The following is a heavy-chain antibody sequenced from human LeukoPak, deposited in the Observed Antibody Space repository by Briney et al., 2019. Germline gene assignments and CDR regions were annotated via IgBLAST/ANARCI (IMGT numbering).Heavy chain of an antibody. CDR1: GFTFSSYN. V-gene: IGHV3-21*06. CDR2: ITSSSSYI. D-gene: IGHD1-26*01. J-gene: IGHJ6*03. Sequence: GGSLRLSCAASGFTFSSYNMNWVRQAPGKGLEWVSSITSSSSYIYYADSVKGRFTISRDDAKNSLYLQMDSLRVEDTAEYYCARDPYSGNYGAYYYYYMDVWGKGTTVTVSS. CDR3: ARDPYSGNYGAYYYYYMDV.